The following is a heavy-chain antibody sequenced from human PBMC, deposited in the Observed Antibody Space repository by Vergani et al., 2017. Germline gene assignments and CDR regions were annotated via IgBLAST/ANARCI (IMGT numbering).Heavy chain of an antibody. CDR1: GFTFSSYA. J-gene: IGHJ4*02. CDR3: AWNDCSGGSCYSRY. CDR2: ISGSGGST. Sequence: EVQLVESGGGVVQPGRSLRLSCAASGFTFSSYAMSWVRQAPGKGLEWVSAISGSGGSTYYADSVKGRFTISRDNSKNTLYLQMNSLRAEDTAVYYCAWNDCSGGSCYSRYWGQGTLVTVSS. D-gene: IGHD2-15*01. V-gene: IGHV3-23*04.